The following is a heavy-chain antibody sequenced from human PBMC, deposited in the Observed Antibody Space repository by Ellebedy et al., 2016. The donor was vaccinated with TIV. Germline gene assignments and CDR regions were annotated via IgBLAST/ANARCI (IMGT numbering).Heavy chain of an antibody. CDR2: IRAYNGNT. J-gene: IGHJ5*01. V-gene: IGHV1-18*01. D-gene: IGHD1-26*01. CDR1: GYTFTSYG. CDR3: ARAHGVGATGWFDS. Sequence: AASVKVSCKASGYTFTSYGISWVRQAPGQGLEWMGWIRAYNGNTNYAQKFQGRVTMTTDRSTSTAHMELRSLRSDDTAVYYCARAHGVGATGWFDSWGQGTLVIVSS.